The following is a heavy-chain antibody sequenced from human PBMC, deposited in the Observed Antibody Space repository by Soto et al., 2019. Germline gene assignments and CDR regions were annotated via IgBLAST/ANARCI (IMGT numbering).Heavy chain of an antibody. CDR1: GFTFSSNY. J-gene: IGHJ4*02. CDR2: FYSGGST. Sequence: EVQLVESGGGLIQPGGSLRLSCAASGFTFSSNYMSWVRQAPGKGLEWVSVFYSGGSTYYADSVTGRFTHSRDNSKNTLYLQMNSLRAEDTAVYYCARDRNSSGFLYYFDYWGQGTLVTVSS. V-gene: IGHV3-53*01. D-gene: IGHD6-19*01. CDR3: ARDRNSSGFLYYFDY.